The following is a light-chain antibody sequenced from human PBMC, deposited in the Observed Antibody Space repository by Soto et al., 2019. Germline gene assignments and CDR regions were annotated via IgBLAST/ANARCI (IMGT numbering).Light chain of an antibody. CDR1: QDISNY. V-gene: IGKV1-27*01. J-gene: IGKJ3*01. CDR2: AAS. CDR3: QKYNGAPPET. Sequence: DIQMTQSPSSLSATVGDRVTITCRASQDISNYLAWHQQKPGKDPKLLIYAASTLQPGVPSRFSGSGSGTDFTLTISSLQPEDVATYYCQKYNGAPPETFGPGTKVAIK.